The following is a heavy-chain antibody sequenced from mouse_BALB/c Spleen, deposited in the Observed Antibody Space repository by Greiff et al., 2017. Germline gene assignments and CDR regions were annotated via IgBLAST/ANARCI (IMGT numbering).Heavy chain of an antibody. CDR2: IWGDGST. CDR3: ARDHYGKRGFDV. J-gene: IGHJ1*01. V-gene: IGHV2-6-7*01. D-gene: IGHD2-1*01. Sequence: VHLVESGPGLVAPSQSLSITCTVSGFSLTGYGVHWVRQPPGKGLEWLGMIWGDGSTDYNSAPKSRLSISKDNSKSQVFLKMNSLQTDDTARYYCARDHYGKRGFDVWGAGTTVTVSS. CDR1: GFSLTGYG.